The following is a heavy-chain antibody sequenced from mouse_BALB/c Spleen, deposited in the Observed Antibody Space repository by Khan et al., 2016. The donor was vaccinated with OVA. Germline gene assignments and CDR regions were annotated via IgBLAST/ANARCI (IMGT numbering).Heavy chain of an antibody. Sequence: EVERVGSGGGLVKTGGSLKLSCAASGFTFSSYTMSWVRQTPEKRLEWVATISSGGGNTYYPDSMKGRFTISRDNAKNNLFLQMSSLRSEDTALYYCARLGHYGPYAKDYWGQGASVTVSS. CDR3: ARLGHYGPYAKDY. CDR1: GFTFSSYT. J-gene: IGHJ4*01. V-gene: IGHV5-9*03. CDR2: ISSGGGNT. D-gene: IGHD1-2*01.